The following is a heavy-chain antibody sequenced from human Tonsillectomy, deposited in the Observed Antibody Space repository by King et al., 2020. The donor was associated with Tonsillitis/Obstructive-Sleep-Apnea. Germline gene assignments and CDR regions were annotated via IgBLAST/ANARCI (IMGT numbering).Heavy chain of an antibody. Sequence: VQLVESGGGVVQPGGSLRLSCAASGFTFDDYAMHWVRQAPGKGLEWVSLISGDAGGTYYADSVKGRFTISRDNSKNSLYLQINSLRTEDTALYYCAKDTYSYYMDVWGKGTTVTVSS. CDR3: AKDTYSYYMDV. J-gene: IGHJ6*03. CDR1: GFTFDDYA. V-gene: IGHV3-43*02. CDR2: ISGDAGGT.